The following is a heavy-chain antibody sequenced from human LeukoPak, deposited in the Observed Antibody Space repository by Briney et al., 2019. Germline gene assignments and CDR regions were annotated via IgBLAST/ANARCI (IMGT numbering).Heavy chain of an antibody. CDR1: GGSITTISYY. Sequence: PSETLSLTCSVSGGSITTISYYWAWIRQPPGKGLERIGSIAYDGSTHYKSSLRSRVTISEDTSENHFSLRLSSVTAADTAVYFCARLLGAAQTDYFDYWGQGTLVTVSS. J-gene: IGHJ4*02. CDR3: ARLLGAAQTDYFDY. D-gene: IGHD6-13*01. V-gene: IGHV4-39*02. CDR2: IAYDGST.